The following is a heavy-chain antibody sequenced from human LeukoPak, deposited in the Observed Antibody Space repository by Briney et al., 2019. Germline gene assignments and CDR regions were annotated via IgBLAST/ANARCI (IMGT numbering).Heavy chain of an antibody. J-gene: IGHJ5*02. Sequence: GGSLRLSCAASGFTFSSYAMSWVRQAPGKGLEWVSVISGSGGSTYYADSVKGRFTISRDNSKNTLYLQMNSLRAEDTAVYYCAKDGGDIVVVVAADGINWFDPWGQGTLVTVSS. D-gene: IGHD2-15*01. CDR3: AKDGGDIVVVVAADGINWFDP. CDR2: ISGSGGST. V-gene: IGHV3-23*01. CDR1: GFTFSSYA.